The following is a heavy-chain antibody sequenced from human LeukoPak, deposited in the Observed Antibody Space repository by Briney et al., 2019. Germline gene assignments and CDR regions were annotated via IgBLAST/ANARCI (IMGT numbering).Heavy chain of an antibody. V-gene: IGHV3-21*01. D-gene: IGHD6-6*01. CDR3: ARDETPSLSTMNAFDI. J-gene: IGHJ3*02. CDR1: GFTFSSYS. Sequence: GGSLRLSCAASGFTFSSYSMNWVRQAPGKGLEWVSSISSSSSYIYYADSVKGRFTISRDNAKNSLYLQMNSLRAEDTAVYYCARDETPSLSTMNAFDIWGQGTMVTVSS. CDR2: ISSSSSYI.